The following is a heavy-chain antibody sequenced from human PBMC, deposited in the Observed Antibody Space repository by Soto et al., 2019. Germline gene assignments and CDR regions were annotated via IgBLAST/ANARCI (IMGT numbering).Heavy chain of an antibody. CDR3: ARDQLTLVRGAIHYYYGMDV. D-gene: IGHD3-10*01. CDR2: IYYSGST. CDR1: GASISSFY. J-gene: IGHJ6*02. V-gene: IGHV4-59*01. Sequence: SETLSLTCTVSGASISSFYWSWIRQPPGKGLEWIGYIYYSGSTNYNPSLKSRGTISVDTSKNHFSLKLTSVTAADTAVYYCARDQLTLVRGAIHYYYGMDVWGQGTTVTVSS.